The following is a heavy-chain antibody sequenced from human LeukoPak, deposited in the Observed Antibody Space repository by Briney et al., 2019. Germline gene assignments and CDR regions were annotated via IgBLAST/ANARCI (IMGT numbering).Heavy chain of an antibody. V-gene: IGHV1-2*02. J-gene: IGHJ3*02. CDR1: GYTFTVYY. CDR3: ARSLGPNAFDI. CDR2: INPNSGGT. Sequence: ASVTVSCKASGYTFTVYYMHWVRQAPGQGREWMGWINPNSGGTNYAQKFQGRVTMTRDTSISTAYMELSRLRSDDTAVYYCARSLGPNAFDIWGQGTMVTVSS.